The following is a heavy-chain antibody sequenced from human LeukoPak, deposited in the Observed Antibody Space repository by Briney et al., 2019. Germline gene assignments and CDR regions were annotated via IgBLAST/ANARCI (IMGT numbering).Heavy chain of an antibody. V-gene: IGHV3-9*01. CDR3: ARDKEEGATKLDY. J-gene: IGHJ4*02. CDR1: GFIFNNYA. CDR2: ISWNSGTI. D-gene: IGHD1-26*01. Sequence: GGSLRLSCAGSGFIFNNYAMHWVRQPPGKGLEWVSGISWNSGTIDYADSVRGRFTISRDNAKNSLYLLMDSLRAEDTAVYYCARDKEEGATKLDYWGQGTLVTVSS.